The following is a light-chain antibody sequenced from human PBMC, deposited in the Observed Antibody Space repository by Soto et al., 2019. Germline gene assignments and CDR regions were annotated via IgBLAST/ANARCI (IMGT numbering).Light chain of an antibody. J-gene: IGKJ1*01. CDR2: GAS. V-gene: IGKV3-20*01. CDR1: QSVSSNY. Sequence: ELVLTQTPGTLSLSPGERATLSCRASQSVSSNYLAWYQQKPGQAPRLLISGASSRATGIPDRFTGSGSGTDFILIISRLEPEDFAVYYCQHMRTFGQGTRVEIK. CDR3: QHMRT.